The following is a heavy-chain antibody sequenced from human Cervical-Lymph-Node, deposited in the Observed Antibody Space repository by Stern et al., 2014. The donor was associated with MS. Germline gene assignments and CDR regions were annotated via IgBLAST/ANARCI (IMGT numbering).Heavy chain of an antibody. CDR3: SRGGAGANSKYYFDH. CDR2: ISYDGSDN. V-gene: IGHV3-30*01. CDR1: GFTFGYHA. D-gene: IGHD4/OR15-4a*01. J-gene: IGHJ4*02. Sequence: QVQLVESGGGVVQPGRPLRLSCAASGFTFGYHAMHWVRQAPGKGLEWVAVISYDGSDNYYAGSVKGRFTLSKNNSKNPLYLQMNSRRAEDKAVYYFSRGGAGANSKYYFDHWGQGTLGTVSS.